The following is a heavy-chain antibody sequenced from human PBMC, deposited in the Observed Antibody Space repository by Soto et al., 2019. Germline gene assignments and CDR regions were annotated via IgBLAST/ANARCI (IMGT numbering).Heavy chain of an antibody. V-gene: IGHV3-48*02. CDR1: GFTFSNYA. D-gene: IGHD1-26*01. CDR3: VRDDRWDFDF. Sequence: EVHLVESGGGLVQPGGSLRVSCAASGFTFSNYAMNWVRQAPGKGLEWVSYISIGSGSIFYADSVKGRFTIYRDDAKNSLYLQMNTLRDEDTAVYYCVRDDRWDFDFWGQGTMVTVSS. CDR2: ISIGSGSI. J-gene: IGHJ3*01.